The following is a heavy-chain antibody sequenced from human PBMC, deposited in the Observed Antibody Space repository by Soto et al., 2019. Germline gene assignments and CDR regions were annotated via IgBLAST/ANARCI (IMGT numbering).Heavy chain of an antibody. J-gene: IGHJ6*02. Sequence: QVQLVQSGAEVKKPGSSVKVSCKTSGVSFNNNGIGWVRQAPGHGLEWKGGVSPPFRTSNYARKFQGRILITADASTGTVNMELSSLTSEDTAQYYCARVLYYGSGSYSPYGMDVWGQGTTVTVSS. CDR3: ARVLYYGSGSYSPYGMDV. CDR1: GVSFNNNG. V-gene: IGHV1-69*01. CDR2: VSPPFRTS. D-gene: IGHD3-10*01.